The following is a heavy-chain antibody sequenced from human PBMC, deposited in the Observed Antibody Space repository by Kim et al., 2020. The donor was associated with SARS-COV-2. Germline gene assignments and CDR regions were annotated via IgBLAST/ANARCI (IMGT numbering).Heavy chain of an antibody. V-gene: IGHV3-9*01. Sequence: GGSLRLSCAASGFTFPDYSMHWVRQAPGKGLEWVAGISWDGGSMDYADSVKGRFTISRDNAKNSLYLQMNSLTTEDTALYYCARGVMISGFNEMDVWGQG. D-gene: IGHD3-16*01. J-gene: IGHJ6*02. CDR2: ISWDGGSM. CDR3: ARGVMISGFNEMDV. CDR1: GFTFPDYS.